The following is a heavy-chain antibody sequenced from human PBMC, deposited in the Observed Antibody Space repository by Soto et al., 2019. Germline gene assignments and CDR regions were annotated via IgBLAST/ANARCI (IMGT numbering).Heavy chain of an antibody. D-gene: IGHD5-12*01. CDR2: IYYSGST. J-gene: IGHJ6*02. CDR3: ARAYGGFDNGLDV. CDR1: GDSIRSYY. Sequence: TLSLTCTVSGDSIRSYYWTWTRQPPGKGLELIGYIYYSGSTRYNPSLKSRVTISVDMSKNQFSLKLSSVIAADTAVYYCARAYGGFDNGLDVWGQGTAVTVSS. V-gene: IGHV4-59*01.